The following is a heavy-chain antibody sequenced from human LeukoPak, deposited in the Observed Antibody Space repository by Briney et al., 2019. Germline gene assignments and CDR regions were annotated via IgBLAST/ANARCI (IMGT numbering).Heavy chain of an antibody. CDR2: INPSGGST. Sequence: VASVKVSCKASGYTFTSYYMHWVRQAPGQGLEWMGIINPSGGSTSYAQKFQGRVTMTRDTSTSTVYMELSSLRSEDTAVYYCARVSCGGDCYSLKLPTSAPIDYWGQGTLVTVSS. J-gene: IGHJ4*02. V-gene: IGHV1-46*01. CDR1: GYTFTSYY. CDR3: ARVSCGGDCYSLKLPTSAPIDY. D-gene: IGHD2-21*02.